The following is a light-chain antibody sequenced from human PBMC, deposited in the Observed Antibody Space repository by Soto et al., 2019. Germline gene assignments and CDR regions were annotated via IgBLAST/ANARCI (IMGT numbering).Light chain of an antibody. CDR3: TSYTSSGTLV. Sequence: QSALAQPASVSGSPGQSITISCTGTSSDVGGYHYVSWYQHRPGRVPKLIIYEVTNRASGVTNRFSASKSGNTASLTISGLLADDEDDYYCTSYTSSGTLVFGGGTKLTVL. J-gene: IGLJ3*02. CDR2: EVT. CDR1: SSDVGGYHY. V-gene: IGLV2-14*01.